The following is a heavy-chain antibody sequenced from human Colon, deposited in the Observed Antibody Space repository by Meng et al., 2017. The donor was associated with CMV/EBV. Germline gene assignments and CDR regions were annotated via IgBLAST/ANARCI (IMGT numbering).Heavy chain of an antibody. D-gene: IGHD6-13*01. CDR2: INWNGGST. CDR3: ARDRSMTAAAGRGYFDY. CDR1: GCTFDDYG. Sequence: GGSLRLSCAASGCTFDDYGMGWVRQAPGKGLGWVSGINWNGGSTGYADSVKGRLPISRDNAKNSLYLQMNSLRAEATALYYCARDRSMTAAAGRGYFDYWGQGTLVTVSS. J-gene: IGHJ4*02. V-gene: IGHV3-20*04.